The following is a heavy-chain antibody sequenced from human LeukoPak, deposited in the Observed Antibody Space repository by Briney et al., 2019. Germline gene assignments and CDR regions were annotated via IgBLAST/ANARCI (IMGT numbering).Heavy chain of an antibody. Sequence: SETLSLTCTVSGDSISSYYWSWIRQPPGKGLEWIGYIYYSGSTNYNPSLKSRVTISVDTSKNQFSLKLSSVTAAETAVYYCARTRYSGRYGDYFDYWGQGTLVTVSS. J-gene: IGHJ4*02. D-gene: IGHD1-26*01. V-gene: IGHV4-59*08. CDR1: GDSISSYY. CDR2: IYYSGST. CDR3: ARTRYSGRYGDYFDY.